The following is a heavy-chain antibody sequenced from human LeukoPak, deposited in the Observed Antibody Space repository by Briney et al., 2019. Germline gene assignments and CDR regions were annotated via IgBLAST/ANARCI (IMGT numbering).Heavy chain of an antibody. V-gene: IGHV3-23*01. D-gene: IGHD3-22*01. CDR2: ISGSGGDT. Sequence: PGGSLRLSCAASGFTFSNYAMSWVRQAPGKGLEWVSAISGSGGDTNYADSVKGRFTISRDKSKNTLYLQMNSLRAEDTAVYYSAKRYNTMTSYYSHCYYWGQVTLVTVAS. CDR1: GFTFSNYA. J-gene: IGHJ4*02. CDR3: AKRYNTMTSYYSHCYY.